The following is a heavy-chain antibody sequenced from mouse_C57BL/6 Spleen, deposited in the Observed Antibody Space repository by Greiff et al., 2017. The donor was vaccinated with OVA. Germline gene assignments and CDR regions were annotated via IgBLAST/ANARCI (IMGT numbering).Heavy chain of an antibody. D-gene: IGHD2-1*01. CDR3: ARSGGNGYFDV. J-gene: IGHJ1*03. Sequence: VKLMESGAELVRPGTSVKVSCKASGYAFTNYLIEWVKQRPGQGLEWIGVINPGSGGTNYNEKFKGKATLTADKSSSTAYMQLSSLTSEDSAVYFCARSGGNGYFDVWGTGTTVTVSS. CDR2: INPGSGGT. V-gene: IGHV1-54*01. CDR1: GYAFTNYL.